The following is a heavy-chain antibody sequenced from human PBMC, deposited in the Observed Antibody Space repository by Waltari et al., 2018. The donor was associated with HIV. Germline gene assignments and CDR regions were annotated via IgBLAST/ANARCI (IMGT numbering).Heavy chain of an antibody. D-gene: IGHD1-26*01. CDR3: ARAYSGTYRIGDY. Sequence: EVQLVETGRALVQPGGSLRVYCVASGFTFSKYWMTWVRRAPGKGLEWVANIKQDGNEKNYLDSVKGRFTISRDNAKNSLYLQMNNLRDEDSATYYCARAYSGTYRIGDYWGQGTLVTVSS. V-gene: IGHV3-7*01. J-gene: IGHJ4*02. CDR1: GFTFSKYW. CDR2: IKQDGNEK.